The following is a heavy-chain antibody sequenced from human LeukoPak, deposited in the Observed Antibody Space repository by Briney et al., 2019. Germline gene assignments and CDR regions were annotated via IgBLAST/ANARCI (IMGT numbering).Heavy chain of an antibody. CDR3: ARHGPIYSSSSNWFDP. CDR1: GGSISSSSYY. Sequence: SETLSLTCTVSGGSISSSSYYWGWIRQPPGKGLEWIGSIYYSGSTYYNPSLKSRVTISVDTSKNQFSLKLSSVTAADTAVYYCARHGPIYSSSSNWFDPWGQGTLVTVSS. V-gene: IGHV4-39*01. D-gene: IGHD6-13*01. CDR2: IYYSGST. J-gene: IGHJ5*02.